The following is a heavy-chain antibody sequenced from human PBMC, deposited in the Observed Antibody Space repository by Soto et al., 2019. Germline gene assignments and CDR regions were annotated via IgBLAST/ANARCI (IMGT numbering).Heavy chain of an antibody. J-gene: IGHJ1*01. D-gene: IGHD7-27*01. CDR1: GGSISSYY. V-gene: IGHV4-59*01. Sequence: QVQLQESGPGLVKPSETLSLTCTVSGGSISSYYWSWIRQPPGKGLEWIGYIYYSGSTNYNPSLTSRVTISVDTSKNHFSLKLSAVPAADTAVYYCARGWGGYFQHWGQGTLVTVSS. CDR3: ARGWGGYFQH. CDR2: IYYSGST.